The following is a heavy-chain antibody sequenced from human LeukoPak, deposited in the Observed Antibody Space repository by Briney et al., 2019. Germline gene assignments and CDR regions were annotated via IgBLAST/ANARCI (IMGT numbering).Heavy chain of an antibody. D-gene: IGHD2-2*01. CDR1: GASITSGGYY. CDR2: ISHSGST. Sequence: PSETLSLTCTVSGASITSGGYYWSWIRQHPGKGLEWIGYISHSGSTYYNPSLKSRVTISVDTSKNQFSLKLSSVTAADTAVYYCARDQYHELFDYWGQGTLVAVSS. CDR3: ARDQYHELFDY. J-gene: IGHJ4*02. V-gene: IGHV4-31*03.